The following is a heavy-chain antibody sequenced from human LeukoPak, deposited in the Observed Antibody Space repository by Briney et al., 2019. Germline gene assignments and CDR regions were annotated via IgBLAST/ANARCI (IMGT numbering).Heavy chain of an antibody. CDR3: ASGYNYGFAY. V-gene: IGHV3-74*01. Sequence: PGGSLRLSCAASGFTFNSHWMHCVRQAPGRGLVWVSRINTDGSSTSYADSVKGRFTISRDNAKNTLYLQMNSLRAEDTAVYYCASGYNYGFAYWGQGALVAVSS. CDR1: GFTFNSHW. CDR2: INTDGSST. J-gene: IGHJ4*02. D-gene: IGHD5-18*01.